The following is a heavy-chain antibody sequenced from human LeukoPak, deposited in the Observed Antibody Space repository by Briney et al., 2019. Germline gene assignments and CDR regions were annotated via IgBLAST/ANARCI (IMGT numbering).Heavy chain of an antibody. CDR2: IIPIFGTA. Sequence: GSSVKVSCKASGGTFSSYAISWVRQAPGQGLEWMGGIIPIFGTANYAQKFQGRVTITADESTSTAYMELSSLRSEDTAVYYCARSGYSSGWPPRHGFDPWGQGTLVTVSS. CDR3: ARSGYSSGWPPRHGFDP. D-gene: IGHD6-19*01. V-gene: IGHV1-69*01. CDR1: GGTFSSYA. J-gene: IGHJ5*02.